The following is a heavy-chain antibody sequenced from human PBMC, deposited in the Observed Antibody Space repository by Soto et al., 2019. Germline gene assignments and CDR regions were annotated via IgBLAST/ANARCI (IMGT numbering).Heavy chain of an antibody. CDR2: IYYSGST. V-gene: IGHV4-59*01. J-gene: IGHJ4*02. D-gene: IGHD4-17*01. Sequence: SETLSLTCTVSGGSISSYYWSWIRQPPGRGLEWIGYIYYSGSTNYNPSLKSRVTISVDTSKNQFSLKLSSVTAADTAVYYCARGQGANDYGDYFDDYWGQGTLVTVSS. CDR3: ARGQGANDYGDYFDDY. CDR1: GGSISSYY.